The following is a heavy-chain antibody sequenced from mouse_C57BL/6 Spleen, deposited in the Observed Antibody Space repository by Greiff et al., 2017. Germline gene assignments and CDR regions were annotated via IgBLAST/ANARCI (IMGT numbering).Heavy chain of an antibody. CDR2: IYPGSGST. CDR3: GGAIYSPWFAY. V-gene: IGHV1-55*01. D-gene: IGHD2-12*01. CDR1: GYTFTSYW. J-gene: IGHJ3*01. Sequence: QVQLQQPGAELVKPGASVKMSCKASGYTFTSYWLTWVKQRPGQGLAWIGDIYPGSGSTNYNEKFKSKDTLTVDTSSSTAYMQLSSLTSEDSAVYYCGGAIYSPWFAYWGQGTLGTVSA.